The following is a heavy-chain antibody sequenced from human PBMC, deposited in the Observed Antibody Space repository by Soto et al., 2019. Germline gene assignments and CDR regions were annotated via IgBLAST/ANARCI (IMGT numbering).Heavy chain of an antibody. CDR3: ARGKAIAAEIYNWFDP. CDR2: IIHNSVVT. Sequence: SVKVFCMASGHTFTGYDMHWVLQSPGQGREMLGWIIHNSVVTAYGEKFQGRVTITRDMSISTAYMELTRLRSVDSAVYYCARGKAIAAEIYNWFDPWGQGTRITV. D-gene: IGHD2-15*01. CDR1: GHTFTGYD. J-gene: IGHJ5*02. V-gene: IGHV1-2*02.